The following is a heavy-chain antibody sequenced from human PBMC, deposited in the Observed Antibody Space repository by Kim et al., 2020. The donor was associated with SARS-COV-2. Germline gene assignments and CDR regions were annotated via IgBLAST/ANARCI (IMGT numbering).Heavy chain of an antibody. CDR1: GGSVSSGRYY. Sequence: SETLSLTCTVSGGSVSSGRYYWSWIRQPPGKGLEWIGYISYSGSTNYNPSLKSRVTISVDTSKNQFSLKLSSVTTADTAVYYCARDGNNFWYFDLWGRGTLVTVSS. V-gene: IGHV4-61*01. D-gene: IGHD3-3*01. CDR2: ISYSGST. CDR3: ARDGNNFWYFDL. J-gene: IGHJ2*01.